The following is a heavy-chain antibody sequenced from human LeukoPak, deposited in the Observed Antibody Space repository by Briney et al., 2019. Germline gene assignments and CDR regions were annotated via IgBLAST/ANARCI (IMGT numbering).Heavy chain of an antibody. CDR2: ISASGSAT. J-gene: IGHJ4*01. CDR1: GFIFSNYG. D-gene: IGHD3-10*02. CDR3: AKELDTMFFDY. V-gene: IGHV3-23*01. Sequence: GGSLRLSCAASGFIFSNYGMNWVRQAPGKGLEWVAAISASGSATSYADSVRGRFTISRDSGRKSVYLQMNSLTTDDTAFYFCAKELDTMFFDYWGQEPWSPSPQ.